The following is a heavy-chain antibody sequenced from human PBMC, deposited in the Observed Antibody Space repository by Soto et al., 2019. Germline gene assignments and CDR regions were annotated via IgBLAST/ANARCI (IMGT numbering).Heavy chain of an antibody. CDR2: IYYSGST. CDR1: GGSISSYY. V-gene: IGHV4-59*01. D-gene: IGHD3-22*01. CDR3: ARVPNYDSSGYYY. J-gene: IGHJ4*02. Sequence: SETLSLTCTVSGGSISSYYWSWIRQPPGKGLEWIGYIYYSGSTNYNPSLKSRVTISVDTSKNQFSLKLSSVTAADTAVYYCARVPNYDSSGYYYWGQGTLVTVSS.